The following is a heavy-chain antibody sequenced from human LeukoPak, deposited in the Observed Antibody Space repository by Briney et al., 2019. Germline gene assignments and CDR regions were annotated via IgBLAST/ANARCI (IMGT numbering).Heavy chain of an antibody. CDR1: GYTFTSYG. J-gene: IGHJ4*02. CDR3: ARVFPSSGWYNLYY. CDR2: ISSYNGST. V-gene: IGHV1-18*01. D-gene: IGHD6-19*01. Sequence: ASVKVSCKASGYTFTSYGITWVRQAPGQGLEWTGWISSYNGSTNYAQKVQGRVTMTTDTSTSTAYMELRSLRSDDTAVYYCARVFPSSGWYNLYYWGLGTLVTVSS.